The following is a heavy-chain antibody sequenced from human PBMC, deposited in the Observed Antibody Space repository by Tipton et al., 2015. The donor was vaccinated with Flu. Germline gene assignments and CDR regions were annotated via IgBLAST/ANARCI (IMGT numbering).Heavy chain of an antibody. CDR2: IYYSGST. D-gene: IGHD3-22*01. V-gene: IGHV4-59*03. CDR1: GGSISSYY. CDR3: TTRYYDSSGYYFFDY. Sequence: TLSLTCTVSGGSISSYYWSWIRQPPGKGLEWIGYIYYSGSTNHNPSLKSRVIMSVDTSKNQFSLKLSSVTAADTAVYYCTTRYYDSSGYYFFDYWGQGTLVTVSS. J-gene: IGHJ4*02.